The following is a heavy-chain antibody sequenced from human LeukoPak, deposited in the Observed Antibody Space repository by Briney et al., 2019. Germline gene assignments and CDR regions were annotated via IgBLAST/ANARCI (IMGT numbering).Heavy chain of an antibody. CDR2: INHNGNVN. V-gene: IGHV3-7*03. D-gene: IGHD7-27*01. J-gene: IGHJ3*02. CDR3: ARDKGLSGDAFDI. Sequence: GGSLRLSCAASGFTFSSYWMNWARQAPGKGLEWVASINHNGNVNYYVDSVKGRFTISRDNAKNSLYLQMNSLRAEDTAVYYCARDKGLSGDAFDIWGQWTMVTVSS. CDR1: GFTFSSYW.